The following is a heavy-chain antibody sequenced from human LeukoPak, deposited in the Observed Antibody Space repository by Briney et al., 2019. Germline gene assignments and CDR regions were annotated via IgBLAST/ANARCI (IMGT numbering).Heavy chain of an antibody. J-gene: IGHJ4*02. Sequence: SEALSLTCTVSVGSTSSRSCCWGSIRQPPGKGLEWIGTIYYSGSTYYNPSLKSRVTISVDTSKNHFSLRLSSVTAADTAVYYCARQVYSGTHYFDYWGQGTLV. CDR3: ARQVYSGTHYFDY. V-gene: IGHV4-39*01. CDR1: VGSTSSRSCC. CDR2: IYYSGST. D-gene: IGHD1-26*01.